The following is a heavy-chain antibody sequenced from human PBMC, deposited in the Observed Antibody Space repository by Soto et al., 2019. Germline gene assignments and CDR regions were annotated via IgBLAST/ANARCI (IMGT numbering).Heavy chain of an antibody. V-gene: IGHV3-11*01. Sequence: QVQLVESGGGLVNPGGSLRVSCAASGFTFSDYYMSWIRQAPGKGLEWIAYIPYGGAVTYYTDPVKGRFTISRDNAKKSLYLQMSSLRVEDTTVYYCARETSAKKPSNYFDHWSQGTLVTVSS. D-gene: IGHD2-2*01. CDR1: GFTFSDYY. CDR3: ARETSAKKPSNYFDH. J-gene: IGHJ1*01. CDR2: IPYGGAVT.